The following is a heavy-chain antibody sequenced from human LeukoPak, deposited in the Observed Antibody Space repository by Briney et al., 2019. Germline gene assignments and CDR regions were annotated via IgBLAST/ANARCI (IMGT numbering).Heavy chain of an antibody. CDR3: ARSLRYSRSEYFSDY. D-gene: IGHD1-26*01. CDR2: ISYSWST. J-gene: IGHJ4*02. V-gene: IGHV4-59*01. CDR1: GGSISPYH. Sequence: SETLSLTCIVSGGSISPYHWSWIRQPPGKGLEWIGCISYSWSTNYNPSLKSRVTISVDTSKDQSSLKLSSVTAADTAVYYCARSLRYSRSEYFSDYWGQGTLVTVSA.